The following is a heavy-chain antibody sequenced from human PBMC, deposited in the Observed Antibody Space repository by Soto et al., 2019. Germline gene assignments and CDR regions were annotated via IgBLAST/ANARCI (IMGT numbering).Heavy chain of an antibody. CDR3: ARDRGYYDFWSGITNDY. CDR2: ISGYNGNT. D-gene: IGHD3-3*01. V-gene: IGHV1-18*01. CDR1: GYAFTTYG. Sequence: ASVKVSCKTSGYAFTTYGISWVRQAPGQGLEWMGWISGYNGNTKYAQNLQGRVTMTTDTSTSTAYMELRSLRSDDTAVYYCARDRGYYDFWSGITNDYWGQGTLVTVSS. J-gene: IGHJ4*02.